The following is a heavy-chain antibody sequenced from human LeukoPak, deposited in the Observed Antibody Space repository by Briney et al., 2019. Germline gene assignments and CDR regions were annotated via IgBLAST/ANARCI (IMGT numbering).Heavy chain of an antibody. CDR2: ISSSGSTK. J-gene: IGHJ4*02. V-gene: IGHV3-48*03. CDR3: ARAPGDYGGNCPDY. CDR1: GFTFSSYE. Sequence: PGRSLRLSCAASGFTFSSYEMNWVRQAPGKGLEWVSYISSSGSTKYYADSVKGRFTISRDNAKNSLYLQMNSLRAEDTAVYYWARAPGDYGGNCPDYWGQGTLVTVSS. D-gene: IGHD4-23*01.